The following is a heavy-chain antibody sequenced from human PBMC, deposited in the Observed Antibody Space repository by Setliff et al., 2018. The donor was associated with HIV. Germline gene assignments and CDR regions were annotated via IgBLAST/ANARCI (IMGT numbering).Heavy chain of an antibody. V-gene: IGHV4-39*07. J-gene: IGHJ5*02. Sequence: SETLSLTCTVSGGSVRSPGYYWGWIRQPPGKGLEWIGSVYNSGITFKNPSLKSRVTISVDRSGNQFSLRLTSVTAADTAVYYCATCRHRPSNWFDPWGQGTVVTVSS. CDR3: ATCRHRPSNWFDP. CDR2: VYNSGIT. CDR1: GGSVRSPGYY.